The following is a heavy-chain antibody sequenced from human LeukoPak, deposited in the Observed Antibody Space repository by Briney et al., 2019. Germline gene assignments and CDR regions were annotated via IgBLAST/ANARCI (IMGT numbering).Heavy chain of an antibody. Sequence: SETLSLTCTVSGGSISSYYWSWIRQPPGKGLEWIGYIYYSGSTNYNPSLKSRVTISVDTSKNQFSLKLSSVTAADTAVYYCAREGSYYYDSSGSPFDIWGQGTMVTVSS. V-gene: IGHV4-59*12. D-gene: IGHD3-22*01. CDR2: IYYSGST. CDR1: GGSISSYY. J-gene: IGHJ3*02. CDR3: AREGSYYYDSSGSPFDI.